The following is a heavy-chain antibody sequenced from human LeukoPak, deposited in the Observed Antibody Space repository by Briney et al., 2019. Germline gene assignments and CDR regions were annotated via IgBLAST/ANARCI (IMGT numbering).Heavy chain of an antibody. D-gene: IGHD6-19*01. Sequence: PSETLSLTCTVSGGSISSYYWSWIRQPAGKGLEWIGEINHSGSTNYNPSLKSRVTISVDTSKNQFSLKLSSVTAADTAVYYCARVAAVAGLSSCMDVWGQGTTVTVSS. V-gene: IGHV4-34*01. J-gene: IGHJ6*02. CDR1: GGSISSYY. CDR3: ARVAAVAGLSSCMDV. CDR2: INHSGST.